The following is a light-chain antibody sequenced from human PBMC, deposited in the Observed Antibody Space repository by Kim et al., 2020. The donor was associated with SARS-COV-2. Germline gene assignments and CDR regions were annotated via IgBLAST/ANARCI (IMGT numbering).Light chain of an antibody. J-gene: IGLJ2*01. CDR3: TSYAASNLMV. Sequence: QSALTQPPSASGSPGQSVTISCTGTSNDVGGYDFVSWYQQHPGEAPKLIIYEVFKRPSGVPDRFSGSKSGNTASLTVSGLQAEDEADYYCTSYAASNLMVFGGGTQLTV. V-gene: IGLV2-8*01. CDR1: SNDVGGYDF. CDR2: EVF.